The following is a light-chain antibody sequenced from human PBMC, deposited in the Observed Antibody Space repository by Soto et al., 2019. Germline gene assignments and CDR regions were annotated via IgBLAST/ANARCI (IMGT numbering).Light chain of an antibody. CDR3: TSYATSNSRQND. J-gene: IGLJ1*01. V-gene: IGLV2-14*03. CDR1: SSDVGGYNY. Sequence: QSVLTQPASGSGCPGQSITISCTGTSSDVGGYNYVSWYQHHPGKAPKLIIYDVSNRPSGVSIRFSGSKSDNTASLTISGLKPEDEADYHSTSYATSNSRQNDVGTGTNVTVL. CDR2: DVS.